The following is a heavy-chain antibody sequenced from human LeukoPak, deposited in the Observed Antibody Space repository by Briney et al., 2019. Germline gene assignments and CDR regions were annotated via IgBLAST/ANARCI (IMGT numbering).Heavy chain of an antibody. D-gene: IGHD6-13*01. CDR1: GASISSYY. CDR3: ARPYSSNWYDAFHF. V-gene: IGHV4-59*01. J-gene: IGHJ3*01. CDR2: IYYSGTT. Sequence: SETLSLPCTVSGASISSYYWSWIRQPPGKGLEWIGYIYYSGTTNYNPSLKSRVTISVDTSKNQFSLKLSSVTAADTAVYYCARPYSSNWYDAFHFWGQGTMVTVSS.